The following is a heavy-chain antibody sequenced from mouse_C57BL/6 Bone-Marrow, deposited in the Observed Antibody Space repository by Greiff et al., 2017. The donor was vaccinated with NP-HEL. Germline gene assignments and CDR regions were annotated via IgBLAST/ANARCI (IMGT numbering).Heavy chain of an antibody. CDR3: ARHRGPYEGYFDV. J-gene: IGHJ1*03. CDR2: ISNGGGST. Sequence: EVKLMESGGGLVQPGGSLKLSCAASGFTFSDYYMYWVRQTPEKRLEWVAYISNGGGSTYYPDTVKGRFTISRDNAKNTLYLQMSRLKSEDTAMYYCARHRGPYEGYFDVWGTGTTVTVSS. D-gene: IGHD1-1*01. CDR1: GFTFSDYY. V-gene: IGHV5-12*01.